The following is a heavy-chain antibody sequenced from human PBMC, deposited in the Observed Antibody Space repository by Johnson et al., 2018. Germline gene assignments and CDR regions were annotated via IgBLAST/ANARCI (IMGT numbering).Heavy chain of an antibody. J-gene: IGHJ6*03. V-gene: IGHV3-30*18. CDR2: ISYDGSNK. Sequence: QVQLVESGGGVVQPGRSXRVSCAASGFTFSNYGMHWVRQAAGKGLEWLAFISYDGSNKDYADSVKGRFTISRDKTKNTLYLQMNSLRAEDTAVDLCAKGSDYNCDFEKCYSFMDVWGTGTTVIVSS. D-gene: IGHD1-1*01. CDR3: AKGSDYNCDFEKCYSFMDV. CDR1: GFTFSNYG.